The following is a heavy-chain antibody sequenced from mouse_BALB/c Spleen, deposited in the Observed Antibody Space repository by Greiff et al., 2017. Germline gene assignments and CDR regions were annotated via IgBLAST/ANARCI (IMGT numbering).Heavy chain of an antibody. CDR2: IDPETGGT. V-gene: IGHV1-15*01. CDR3: TRSKLTGTEGFYFDY. J-gene: IGHJ2*01. D-gene: IGHD4-1*01. CDR1: GYTFTDYE. Sequence: VQLQESGAELVRPGASVTLSCKASGYTFTDYEMHWVKQTPVHGLEWIGAIDPETGGTAYNQKFKGKATLTADKSSSTAYMELRSLTSEDSAVYYCTRSKLTGTEGFYFDYWGQGTTLTVSS.